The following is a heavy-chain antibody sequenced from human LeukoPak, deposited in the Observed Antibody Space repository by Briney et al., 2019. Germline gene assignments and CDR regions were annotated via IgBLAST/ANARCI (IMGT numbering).Heavy chain of an antibody. CDR3: ARVDCSGGSCSSFDY. CDR1: GGSISSSSYY. D-gene: IGHD2-15*01. CDR2: IYYSGST. J-gene: IGHJ4*02. V-gene: IGHV4-39*07. Sequence: SETLSLTCTVSGGSISSSSYYWGWIRQPPGKGLEWIGSIYYSGSTYYNPSLKSRVTISVDTSKNQFSLKLSSVTAADTAVYYCARVDCSGGSCSSFDYWGQGTLVTVSS.